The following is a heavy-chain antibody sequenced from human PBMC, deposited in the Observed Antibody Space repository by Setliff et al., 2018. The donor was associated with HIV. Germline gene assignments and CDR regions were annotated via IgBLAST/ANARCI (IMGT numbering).Heavy chain of an antibody. D-gene: IGHD6-6*01. J-gene: IGHJ4*02. CDR2: INHSGST. CDR3: ARFGAARLFDY. V-gene: IGHV4-34*01. CDR1: GGSFSGYY. Sequence: PSETLSLTCAVYGGSFSGYYWSWIRQPPGKGLEWIGEINHSGSTNYNPSLKSRVTISVDTSKNQFSLKLSSVTAADTAVYYCARFGAARLFDYWGQGTLVTVS.